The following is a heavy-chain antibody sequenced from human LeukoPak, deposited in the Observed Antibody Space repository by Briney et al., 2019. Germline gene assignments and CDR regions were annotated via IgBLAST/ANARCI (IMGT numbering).Heavy chain of an antibody. D-gene: IGHD3-3*02. V-gene: IGHV3-7*04. CDR3: ARDSQHLNFDH. CDR2: IKEDGSEK. J-gene: IGHJ4*02. CDR1: GFTFSNYW. Sequence: GGSLRLSCAASGFTFSNYWMNWVRQAPGKGLEWMANIKEDGSEKYYVDSVKGRFTISRDNAKNSLYLQMDSLRAEDTAVYYCARDSQHLNFDHWGQGTLVTVSS.